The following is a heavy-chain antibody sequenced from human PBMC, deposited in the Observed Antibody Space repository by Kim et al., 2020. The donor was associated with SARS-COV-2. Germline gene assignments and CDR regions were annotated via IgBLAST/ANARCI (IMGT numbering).Heavy chain of an antibody. J-gene: IGHJ5*02. Sequence: SETLSLTCAAYGGSFSGYYWSWIRQPPGKGLEWIGEINHSGSTNYNPSLKSRVTVSVDTTKNQFSLKLSSVTAADAAVYYCGSGRYSRSWYGVRDWFDLWSQGTLVTVSS. CDR1: GGSFSGYY. D-gene: IGHD6-13*01. V-gene: IGHV4-34*01. CDR2: INHSGST. CDR3: GSGRYSRSWYGVRDWFDL.